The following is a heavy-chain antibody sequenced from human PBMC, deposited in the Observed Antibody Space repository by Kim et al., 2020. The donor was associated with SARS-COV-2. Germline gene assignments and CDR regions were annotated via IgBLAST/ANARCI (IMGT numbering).Heavy chain of an antibody. Sequence: SVKVSCKASGGTFSSYAISWVRQAPGQGLEWMGGIIPIFGTANYAQKFQGRVTITADESTSTAYMELSSLRSEDTAVYYCARVLGNYYDSSGLPVGYWGQGTLVTVSS. J-gene: IGHJ4*02. V-gene: IGHV1-69*13. CDR1: GGTFSSYA. D-gene: IGHD3-22*01. CDR3: ARVLGNYYDSSGLPVGY. CDR2: IIPIFGTA.